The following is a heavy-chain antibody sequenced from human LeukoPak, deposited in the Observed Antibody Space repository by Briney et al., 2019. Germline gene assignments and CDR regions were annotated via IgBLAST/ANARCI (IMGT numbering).Heavy chain of an antibody. CDR2: IYHSGST. CDR3: ARGGEIYYYYYYGMDV. V-gene: IGHV4-38-2*01. Sequence: PSETLSLTCAVSGYSISSGYYWGWIRQPPGKGLGGIGIIYHSGSTYYNPSLKSRVTISVDTSKNQFSLKLSSVTAADTAVYYCARGGEIYYYYYYGMDVWGKGTTVTVSS. D-gene: IGHD3-10*01. J-gene: IGHJ6*04. CDR1: GYSISSGYY.